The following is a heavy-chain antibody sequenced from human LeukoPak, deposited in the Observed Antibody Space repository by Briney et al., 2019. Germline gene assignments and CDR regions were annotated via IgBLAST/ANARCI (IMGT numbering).Heavy chain of an antibody. CDR2: ISSSSSYI. V-gene: IGHV3-21*01. CDR1: GFTFSSYS. CDR3: AREPPREVVGALDY. Sequence: GGSLRLSCAASGFTFSSYSMNWVRQAPGKGLEWVSSISSSSSYIYYADSVKGRFTISRDNAKNSLYLQMNSLRAEDTAVYYCAREPPREVVGALDYWGQGTLVTVSS. D-gene: IGHD1-26*01. J-gene: IGHJ4*02.